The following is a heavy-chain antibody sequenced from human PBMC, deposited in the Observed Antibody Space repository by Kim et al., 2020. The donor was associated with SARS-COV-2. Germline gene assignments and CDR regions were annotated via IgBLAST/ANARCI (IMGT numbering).Heavy chain of an antibody. J-gene: IGHJ4*02. V-gene: IGHV4-59*01. D-gene: IGHD6-19*01. Sequence: SETLSLTCSVSGGSISSYYWSWIRQPPGKGLEWVGYIYYSGTTNYNPSLKSRVTISVDTSKNQFSLKLSSVTAADTAVYYCARGRSGWPHYWGQGTLVTVSS. CDR1: GGSISSYY. CDR2: IYYSGTT. CDR3: ARGRSGWPHY.